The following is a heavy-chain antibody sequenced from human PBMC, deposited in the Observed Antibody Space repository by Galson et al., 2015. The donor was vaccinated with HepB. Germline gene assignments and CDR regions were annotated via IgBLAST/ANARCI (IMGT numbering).Heavy chain of an antibody. CDR1: GYTFTGYY. CDR2: INPNSGGT. Sequence: SVKVSCKASGYTFTGYYMHWVRQAPGQGLEWMGWINPNSGGTNYAQKFQGRVTMTRDTSISTAYMELSRLRSDDTAVYYCARGYCRSTSCRNWFDPWGQGTLVTVSS. D-gene: IGHD2-2*01. J-gene: IGHJ5*02. V-gene: IGHV1-2*02. CDR3: ARGYCRSTSCRNWFDP.